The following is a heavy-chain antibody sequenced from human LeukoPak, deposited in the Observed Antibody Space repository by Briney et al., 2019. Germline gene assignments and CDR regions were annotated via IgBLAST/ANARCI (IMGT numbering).Heavy chain of an antibody. D-gene: IGHD3-10*01. V-gene: IGHV4-38-2*02. J-gene: IGHJ5*02. Sequence: PSETLSLTCTVSGYSISSGYYWGWIRQPPGKELEWIGNIYHSGSAYYNPSLKSRVTISVDTSKNQFSLKLSSVTAADTAVYYCARGDTYYYGSFDPWGQGTLVTVSS. CDR3: ARGDTYYYGSFDP. CDR2: IYHSGSA. CDR1: GYSISSGYY.